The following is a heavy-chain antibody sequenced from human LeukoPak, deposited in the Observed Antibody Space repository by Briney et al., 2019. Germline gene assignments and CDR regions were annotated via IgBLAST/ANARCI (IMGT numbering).Heavy chain of an antibody. J-gene: IGHJ4*02. Sequence: PGGSLRLSCAASGFTFSSYGMHWVRQAPGKGLEWVAFIRYDGSNKYYADSVKGRFTISRDNAKNSLYLQMNSLRAEDTAVYYCARDPYSYGTLDYWGQGTLVTVSS. V-gene: IGHV3-30*02. CDR2: IRYDGSNK. CDR1: GFTFSSYG. CDR3: ARDPYSYGTLDY. D-gene: IGHD5-18*01.